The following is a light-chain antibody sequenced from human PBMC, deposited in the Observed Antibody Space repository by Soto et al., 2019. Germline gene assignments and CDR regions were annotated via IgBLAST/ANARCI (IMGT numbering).Light chain of an antibody. CDR1: SGHSSYI. Sequence: QAVVTQSSSASASLGSSVKLTCTLSSGHSSYIIAWHQQQPGKAPRYLMKLEGSGSYNKGSGVPDRFSGSSSGADRYLTISNLQFEDEADYYCETWASNTQVFGGGTKLTVL. CDR2: LEGSGSY. J-gene: IGLJ2*01. V-gene: IGLV4-60*02. CDR3: ETWASNTQV.